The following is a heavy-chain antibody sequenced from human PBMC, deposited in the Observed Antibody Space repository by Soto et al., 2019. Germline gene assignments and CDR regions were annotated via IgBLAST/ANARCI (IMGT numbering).Heavy chain of an antibody. D-gene: IGHD6-19*01. V-gene: IGHV3-9*01. CDR3: VEADSSGWHYAFDY. CDR2: LSWNSDNI. J-gene: IGHJ4*02. Sequence: EMQLVESGGGLVQPGRSLRLSCAASGFTFDDYAMHWVRQVPGKGLEWVSGLSWNSDNINYADSVKGRFTVSRDNAKYSLYLQMNSLRPGDTAVYYCVEADSSGWHYAFDYWGQGILVTVSS. CDR1: GFTFDDYA.